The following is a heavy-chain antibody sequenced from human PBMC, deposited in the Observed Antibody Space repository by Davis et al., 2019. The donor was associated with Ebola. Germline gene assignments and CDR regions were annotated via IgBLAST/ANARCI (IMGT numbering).Heavy chain of an antibody. Sequence: PSETLSLTCTVSGGSISSYYWSWIRQPPGKGLEWIGYIYYSGSTNYNPSLKSRVTISVDTSKNQFSLKLSSVTAADTAVYYCARGYCSSTSCYSRWARFDPWGQGTLVTVSS. J-gene: IGHJ5*02. V-gene: IGHV4-59*12. CDR3: ARGYCSSTSCYSRWARFDP. D-gene: IGHD2-2*02. CDR1: GGSISSYY. CDR2: IYYSGST.